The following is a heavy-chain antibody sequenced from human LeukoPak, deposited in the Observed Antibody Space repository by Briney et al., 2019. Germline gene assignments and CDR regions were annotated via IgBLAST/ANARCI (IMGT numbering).Heavy chain of an antibody. CDR2: ISGSGGST. CDR3: AKDVKQWLANNWFDP. CDR1: GFTFSSYA. V-gene: IGHV3-23*01. J-gene: IGHJ5*02. D-gene: IGHD6-19*01. Sequence: GGSLRLSCAASGFTFSSYAMSWVRQAPGKGLEWVSAISGSGGSTYYADSVKGRFTISRDNSKNTLYLQMNSLRAEDTAVYYCAKDVKQWLANNWFDPWCQGTLVTVSS.